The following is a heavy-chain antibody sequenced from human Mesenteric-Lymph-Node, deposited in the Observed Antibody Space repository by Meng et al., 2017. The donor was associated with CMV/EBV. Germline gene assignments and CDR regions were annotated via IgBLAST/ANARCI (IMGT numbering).Heavy chain of an antibody. J-gene: IGHJ4*02. CDR2: IDPSDSET. V-gene: IGHV5-10-1*01. D-gene: IGHD5-18*01. Sequence: CKGFGYRFATYWFTWVRQMPGKGLEWIGTIDPSDSETNYGPSFEGHVTISVDKSINEAYLQWSSLKASDTGIYYCARQEYSYGSLDYWGPGTLVTVSS. CDR1: GYRFATYW. CDR3: ARQEYSYGSLDY.